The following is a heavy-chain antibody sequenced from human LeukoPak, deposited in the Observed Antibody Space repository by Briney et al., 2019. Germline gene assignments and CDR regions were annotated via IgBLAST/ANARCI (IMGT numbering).Heavy chain of an antibody. CDR3: ARDGYYYDSSGGIDY. D-gene: IGHD3-22*01. V-gene: IGHV4-34*01. CDR1: GGSISSYY. Sequence: SETLSLTCTVSGGSISSYYWSWIRQPPGKGLEWIGEINHSGSTNYNPSLKSRVTISVDKSKNQFSLKLSSVTAADTAVYYCARDGYYYDSSGGIDYWGQGTLVTVSS. CDR2: INHSGST. J-gene: IGHJ4*02.